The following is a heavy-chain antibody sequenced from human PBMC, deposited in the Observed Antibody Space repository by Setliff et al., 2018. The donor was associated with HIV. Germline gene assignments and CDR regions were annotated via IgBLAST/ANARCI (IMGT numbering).Heavy chain of an antibody. CDR2: FYFGRTT. J-gene: IGHJ6*03. Sequence: SETLSLTCTVSGGSVYTASYYWAWVRQPPGKGLEWIGTFYFGRTTYYNPSLESRVTLSVDTAKNQLSLKLTSVVAADTGLYFCARGRDASTWYLSHFYSYYYLDVWGNGTTVTVSS. CDR1: GGSVYTASYY. CDR3: ARGRDASTWYLSHFYSYYYLDV. D-gene: IGHD6-13*01. V-gene: IGHV4-39*01.